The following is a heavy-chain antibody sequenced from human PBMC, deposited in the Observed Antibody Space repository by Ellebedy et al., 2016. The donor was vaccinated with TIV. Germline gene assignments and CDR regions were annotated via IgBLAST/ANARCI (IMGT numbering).Heavy chain of an antibody. CDR2: MYSTGIT. CDR1: GITVSNNY. Sequence: GESLKISXVASGITVSNNYMRWVRQAPGKGLEWVSLMYSTGITRYADPVKGRFTISRDNSQNTLFLQMNSLRTEDTAMYYCARDPPAINTRTWGWGQGTLVTVSA. V-gene: IGHV3-66*01. D-gene: IGHD7-27*01. CDR3: ARDPPAINTRTWG. J-gene: IGHJ4*02.